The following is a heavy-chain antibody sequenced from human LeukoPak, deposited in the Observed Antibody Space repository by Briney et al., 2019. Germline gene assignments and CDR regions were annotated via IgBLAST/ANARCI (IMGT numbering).Heavy chain of an antibody. Sequence: RRSLRLSCAASGFTFSSFPMHWVRQAPGKGLQWVAVISNDGTNKYYADSVKGRFTISRDNPKNTLFLQMNSLTTEDTAVYYCARGAGSMVYYIDVWGNGTTVTVSS. CDR1: GFTFSSFP. J-gene: IGHJ6*03. V-gene: IGHV3-30*01. D-gene: IGHD3-10*01. CDR3: ARGAGSMVYYIDV. CDR2: ISNDGTNK.